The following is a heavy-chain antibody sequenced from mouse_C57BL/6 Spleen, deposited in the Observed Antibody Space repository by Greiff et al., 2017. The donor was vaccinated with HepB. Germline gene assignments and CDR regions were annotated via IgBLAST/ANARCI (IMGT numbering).Heavy chain of an antibody. CDR2: IDPEDGDT. V-gene: IGHV14-1*01. CDR3: TKDYYGNSYYFDY. J-gene: IGHJ2*01. D-gene: IGHD2-1*01. CDR1: GFNIKDYY. Sequence: VQLKESGAELVRPGASVKLSCTASGFNIKDYYMHWVKQRPEQGLEWIGRIDPEDGDTEYAPKFQGKATMTADTSSNTAYLQLSSLTSEDTAVYYCTKDYYGNSYYFDYWGQGTTLTVSS.